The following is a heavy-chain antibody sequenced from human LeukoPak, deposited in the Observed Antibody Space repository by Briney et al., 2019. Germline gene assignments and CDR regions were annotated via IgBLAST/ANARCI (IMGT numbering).Heavy chain of an antibody. CDR1: GFTFSSYG. D-gene: IGHD3-9*01. J-gene: IGHJ4*02. CDR2: ISYDGSNK. Sequence: GRSLRLSCAASGFTFSSYGMHWVRRAPGKGLEWVAVISYDGSNKYYADSVKGRFTISRDNSKNTLYLQMNSLRAEDTAVYYCAKDRRDILRIDYWGQGTLVTVSS. V-gene: IGHV3-30*18. CDR3: AKDRRDILRIDY.